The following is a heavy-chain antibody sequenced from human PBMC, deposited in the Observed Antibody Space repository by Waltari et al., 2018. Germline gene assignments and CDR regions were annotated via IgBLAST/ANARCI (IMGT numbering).Heavy chain of an antibody. J-gene: IGHJ4*02. CDR3: ARSGEPVDY. V-gene: IGHV3-7*01. CDR1: GFTFSSYW. D-gene: IGHD7-27*01. Sequence: EVQLVESGGGLVQPGGSLRLSCAAYGFTFSSYWMSWVRQAPGKGLEWVANIKQDGSEKYYVDSVKGRFTISRDNAKNSLYLQMNSLRAEDTAVYYCARSGEPVDYWGQGTLVTVSS. CDR2: IKQDGSEK.